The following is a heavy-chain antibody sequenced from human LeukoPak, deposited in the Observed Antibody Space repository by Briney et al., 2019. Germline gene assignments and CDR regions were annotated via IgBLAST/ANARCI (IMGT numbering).Heavy chain of an antibody. Sequence: GGSLRLSCAASGFTFSGYAMSWVRQAPGKGLEWVSAISGSGGSTYYADSVKGRFTISRDNSKNTLYLQMNSLRAEDTAVYYCAKKKRDVVVVAAFDYWGQGTLVTVSS. J-gene: IGHJ4*02. CDR3: AKKKRDVVVVAAFDY. D-gene: IGHD2-15*01. CDR2: ISGSGGST. CDR1: GFTFSGYA. V-gene: IGHV3-23*01.